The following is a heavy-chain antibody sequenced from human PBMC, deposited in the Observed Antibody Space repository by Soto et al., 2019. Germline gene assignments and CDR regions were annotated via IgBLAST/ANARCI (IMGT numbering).Heavy chain of an antibody. V-gene: IGHV1-69*01. CDR2: IKPAIGSP. CDR3: ARGLLVGHETVDY. D-gene: IGHD1-26*01. Sequence: QVQVVQSGAEVKEPGSSVKVSCKASGDIFTTYAINWVRQAPGQGLVWMGGIKPAIGSPNYAPTFQGRLTITADDLTATAYMDLTSLTSEDTAVYYCARGLLVGHETVDYWGQGTLVTVSS. CDR1: GDIFTTYA. J-gene: IGHJ4*02.